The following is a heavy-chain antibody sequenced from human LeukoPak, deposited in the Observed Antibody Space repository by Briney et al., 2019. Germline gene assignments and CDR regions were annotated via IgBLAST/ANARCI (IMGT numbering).Heavy chain of an antibody. Sequence: PGGSLRLSCAASGFTFSSYGMHWVRQAPGKGLEWVAVISYDGSNKYYADSVKGRFTISRDNSKNTLYLQMNSLRAEDTAVYYCAKAPFGDPSPANLYFDYWGQGTLVTVSS. CDR3: AKAPFGDPSPANLYFDY. J-gene: IGHJ4*02. CDR1: GFTFSSYG. D-gene: IGHD3-10*01. CDR2: ISYDGSNK. V-gene: IGHV3-30*18.